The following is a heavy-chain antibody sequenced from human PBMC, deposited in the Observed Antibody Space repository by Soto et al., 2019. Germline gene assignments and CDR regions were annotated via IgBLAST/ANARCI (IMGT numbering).Heavy chain of an antibody. CDR2: ISWDGGST. D-gene: IGHD3-3*01. CDR3: AKGHFFGVVTPYGTDV. J-gene: IGHJ6*02. V-gene: IGHV3-43D*04. CDR1: GFTFDDYA. Sequence: PVGSLRLSCAASGFTFDDYAMHWVRQAPGKGLEWVSLISWDGGSTYYADSVKGRFTITRDNSKNSLYLQMNSLRAEDTALYYCAKGHFFGVVTPYGTDVWGQGTTVTVSS.